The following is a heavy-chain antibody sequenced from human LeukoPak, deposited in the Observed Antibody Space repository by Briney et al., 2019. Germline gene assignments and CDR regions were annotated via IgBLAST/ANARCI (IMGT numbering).Heavy chain of an antibody. CDR3: ARVEPIVVVPAATMERLLNY. D-gene: IGHD2-2*01. CDR1: GYTFTGYY. CDR2: INPNSGGT. Sequence: GASVKVSCKASGYTFTGYYMHWVRQAPGQGLEWMGWINPNSGGTNYAQKLQGRVTMTTDASTSTAYMELRSLRSDDTAVYYCARVEPIVVVPAATMERLLNYWGQGTLVTVSS. J-gene: IGHJ4*02. V-gene: IGHV1-2*02.